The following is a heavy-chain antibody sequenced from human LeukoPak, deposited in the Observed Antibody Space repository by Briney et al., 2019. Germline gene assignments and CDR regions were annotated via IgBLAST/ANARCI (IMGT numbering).Heavy chain of an antibody. J-gene: IGHJ4*02. V-gene: IGHV3-23*01. Sequence: GESMTLSSPVSRFTLSTCPMTWVRQAPGEGREWISAIRGRGDATYYADSVTGRLTISRDNSKHTPYLQVNCRRAEDTAVHYCARRGSKWGPIDYWGQGNLVTVSS. CDR2: IRGRGDAT. CDR3: ARRGSKWGPIDY. D-gene: IGHD1-26*01. CDR1: RFTLSTCP.